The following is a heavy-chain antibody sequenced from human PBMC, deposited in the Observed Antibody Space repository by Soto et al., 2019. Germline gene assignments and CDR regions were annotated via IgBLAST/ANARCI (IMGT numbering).Heavy chain of an antibody. CDR3: ARGPLGYCSGGSCYSGSYYYYYMDV. CDR2: IIPILGIA. J-gene: IGHJ6*03. Sequence: QVPLVQSGAEVKKPGSSVKVSCKASGGTFSSYTISWVRQAPGQGLEWMGRIIPILGIANYAQKFQGRVTITADKSTSTAYMELSSLRSEDTAVYYCARGPLGYCSGGSCYSGSYYYYYMDVWGKGTTVTVSS. D-gene: IGHD2-15*01. CDR1: GGTFSSYT. V-gene: IGHV1-69*02.